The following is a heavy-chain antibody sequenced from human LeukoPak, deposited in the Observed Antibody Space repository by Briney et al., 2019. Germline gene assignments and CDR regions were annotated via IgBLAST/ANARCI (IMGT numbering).Heavy chain of an antibody. J-gene: IGHJ4*02. CDR3: ARGDRYSYGTFDY. Sequence: ASVKVSCKASGGTFSSYAISWVRQAPGQGLEWMGRIIPIFGTANYAQKFQGRVTITTDESTSTAYMELSSLRSEDTAVYYCARGDRYSYGTFDYWGQGTLVTVPS. D-gene: IGHD5-18*01. V-gene: IGHV1-69*05. CDR2: IIPIFGTA. CDR1: GGTFSSYA.